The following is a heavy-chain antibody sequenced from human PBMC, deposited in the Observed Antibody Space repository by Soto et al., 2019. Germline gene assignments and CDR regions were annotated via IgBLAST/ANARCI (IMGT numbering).Heavy chain of an antibody. Sequence: TSETLSLTCTVSGGSISSGDYYWSWIRQPPGKGLEWIGYIYYSGTTHYNPSLKSRVIISVDTSKNHFSLKLSSVTAADTAVYYCARTYTNYVYGMDVWGQGTTVTVSS. CDR3: ARTYTNYVYGMDV. D-gene: IGHD1-26*01. V-gene: IGHV4-30-4*01. CDR2: IYYSGTT. J-gene: IGHJ6*02. CDR1: GGSISSGDYY.